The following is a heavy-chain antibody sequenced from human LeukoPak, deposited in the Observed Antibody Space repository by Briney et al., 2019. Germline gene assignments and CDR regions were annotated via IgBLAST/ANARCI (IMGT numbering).Heavy chain of an antibody. J-gene: IGHJ4*02. CDR3: ARSITTKDAPDY. CDR1: GYTFTSYY. D-gene: IGHD4-11*01. Sequence: GVSVSVSCKASGYTFTSYYMHWVRQAPGQGLEWMGIVNPSGGTTTYSQKFQGRVTMTRDTSTSTVYMELSGLRSEDTAMFFCARSITTKDAPDYWGQGTLVTVSS. CDR2: VNPSGGTT. V-gene: IGHV1-46*01.